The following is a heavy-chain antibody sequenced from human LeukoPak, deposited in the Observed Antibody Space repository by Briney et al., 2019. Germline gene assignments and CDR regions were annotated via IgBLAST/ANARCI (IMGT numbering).Heavy chain of an antibody. V-gene: IGHV1-69*13. Sequence: SVKVSCKASGGTFSSYAISWVRQAPGQGLEWMGGIIPIFGTANYAQKFQGRVTITADESTSTAYMELSSLRSEDTAVYYCARDRPRYCSSTSFCAFDIWGQGTMVTVSS. CDR3: ARDRPRYCSSTSFCAFDI. J-gene: IGHJ3*02. D-gene: IGHD2-2*01. CDR2: IIPIFGTA. CDR1: GGTFSSYA.